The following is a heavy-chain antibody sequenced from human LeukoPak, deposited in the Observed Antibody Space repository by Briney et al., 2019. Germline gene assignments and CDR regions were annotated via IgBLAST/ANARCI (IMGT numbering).Heavy chain of an antibody. Sequence: GGSLRLSCAASGFTFSNYAMNWVRQAPAKGLEWVSSIGTRSTSIYYADSVKGRFTISRDSAKNSLYLQMNSLTIEDTAMYYCAREHEEGFDYWGQGTLVTVSS. CDR2: IGTRSTSI. V-gene: IGHV3-21*01. CDR1: GFTFSNYA. CDR3: AREHEEGFDY. J-gene: IGHJ4*02.